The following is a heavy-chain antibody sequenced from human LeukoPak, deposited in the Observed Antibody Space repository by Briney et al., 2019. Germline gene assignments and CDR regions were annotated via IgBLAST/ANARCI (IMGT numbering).Heavy chain of an antibody. CDR1: GGSISSYY. Sequence: SETLSLTCTVSGGSISSYYWSWIRQPPGKGLEWIGYIYYSGSTNYNPSLKSRVTISVDTSKNQFSLKLSSVTAADTAVYYCARVYIRNWEPNWFDPWGQGTLVTVSS. CDR2: IYYSGST. CDR3: ARVYIRNWEPNWFDP. D-gene: IGHD7-27*01. V-gene: IGHV4-59*01. J-gene: IGHJ5*02.